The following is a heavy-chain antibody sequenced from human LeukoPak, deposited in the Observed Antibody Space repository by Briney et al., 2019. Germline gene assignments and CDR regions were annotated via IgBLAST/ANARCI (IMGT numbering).Heavy chain of an antibody. CDR3: ARDRVRIQLWPTFDY. CDR1: GFTFSSYE. J-gene: IGHJ4*02. D-gene: IGHD5-18*01. CDR2: ISSSGSTI. Sequence: GGSLRLSCAASGFTFSSYEMNWVRRAPGKGLEWVSYISSSGSTIYYADSVKGRFTISRDNAKNSLYLQMNSLRAEDTAVYYCARDRVRIQLWPTFDYWGQGTLVTVSS. V-gene: IGHV3-48*03.